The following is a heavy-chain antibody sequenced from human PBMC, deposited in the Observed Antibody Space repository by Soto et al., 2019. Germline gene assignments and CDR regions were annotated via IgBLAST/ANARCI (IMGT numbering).Heavy chain of an antibody. CDR2: ISSSSSYI. J-gene: IGHJ6*02. CDR3: ARDGYCSGGSCLDGMDV. V-gene: IGHV3-21*06. Sequence: GGSLRLSCAASGFTFSSYSMNWFRQAPGKGLEWVSSISSSSSYIYYADSVKGRFTISRDDSLYLQMTSLRGEDTAVYYCARDGYCSGGSCLDGMDVWGQGTTVTVSS. D-gene: IGHD2-15*01. CDR1: GFTFSSYS.